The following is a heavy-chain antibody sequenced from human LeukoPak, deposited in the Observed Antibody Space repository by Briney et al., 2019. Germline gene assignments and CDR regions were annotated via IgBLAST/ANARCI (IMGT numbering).Heavy chain of an antibody. J-gene: IGHJ4*02. V-gene: IGHV3-30*03. CDR1: GFTFSSYG. CDR2: ISYDGSNK. CDR3: VADLPGTNSPYFDY. Sequence: GGSLRLSCAASGFTFSSYGMHWVRQAPGKGLEWVAVISYDGSNKYYADSVKGRFTISRDNSKNTLYLQMDSLRTEDTAVYYCVADLPGTNSPYFDYWGQGTLVTVSS. D-gene: IGHD4/OR15-4a*01.